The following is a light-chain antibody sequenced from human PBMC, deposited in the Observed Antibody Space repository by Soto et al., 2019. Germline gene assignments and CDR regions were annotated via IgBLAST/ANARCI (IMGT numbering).Light chain of an antibody. CDR3: QQYGSSPWT. Sequence: EIVLTQSPGTLSLSPGERATLSCRASQSVRSSYLAWYQHKVGQAPRLLIYGASSRATGIPARFSGSGSGTDFTLTISRLEPEDFAVYYCQQYGSSPWTFGQGTKV. J-gene: IGKJ1*01. V-gene: IGKV3-20*01. CDR2: GAS. CDR1: QSVRSSY.